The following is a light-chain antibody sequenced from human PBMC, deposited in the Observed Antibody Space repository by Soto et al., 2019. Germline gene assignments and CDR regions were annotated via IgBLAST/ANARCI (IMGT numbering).Light chain of an antibody. CDR2: EDS. V-gene: IGLV2-8*01. CDR1: SSDVGGYNA. J-gene: IGLJ3*02. Sequence: QSVLTQPPSASGPPGQSVTISCTGTSSDVGGYNAVSWYQQHPGKAPKLMIYEDSKRPSGVPDRFSGSKSGNTASLTVSGLQAEDEADYYCSAYAGSNLLVVFGGGTKLTVL. CDR3: SAYAGSNLLVV.